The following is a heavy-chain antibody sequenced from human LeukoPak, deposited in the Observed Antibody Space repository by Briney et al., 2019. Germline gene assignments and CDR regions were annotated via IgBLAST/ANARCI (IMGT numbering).Heavy chain of an antibody. D-gene: IGHD3-9*01. CDR1: GFTFSSYW. CDR2: IKQDGSEK. Sequence: PGGSLRLSCAASGFTFSSYWMSWVRQAPGKGLEWVANIKQDGSEKYYVDSVKGRFTISRDNAKNSLYLQMNSLRAGDTAVYYCARAYYDILTGYSDAFDIWGQGTMVTVSS. J-gene: IGHJ3*02. V-gene: IGHV3-7*03. CDR3: ARAYYDILTGYSDAFDI.